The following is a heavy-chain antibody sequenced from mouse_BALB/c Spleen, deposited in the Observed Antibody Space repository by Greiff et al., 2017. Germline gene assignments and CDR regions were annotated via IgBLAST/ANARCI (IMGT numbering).Heavy chain of an antibody. CDR2: ISSGGST. CDR1: GFTFSSYA. CDR3: ATTAREAWFAY. J-gene: IGHJ3*01. V-gene: IGHV5-6-5*01. D-gene: IGHD1-2*01. Sequence: DVKLVESGGGLVKPGGSLKLSCAASGFTFSSYAMSWVRQTPEKRLEWVASISSGGSTYYPDSVKGRFTISRDNARNILYLQMSSLRSEDTAMYYCATTAREAWFAYWGQGTLVTVSA.